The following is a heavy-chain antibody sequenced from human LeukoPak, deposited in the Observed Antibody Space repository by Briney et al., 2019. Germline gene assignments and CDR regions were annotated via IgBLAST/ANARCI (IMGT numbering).Heavy chain of an antibody. CDR3: ARGQYDSSGYYFESTFTR. V-gene: IGHV1-2*06. CDR1: GYTFTGYY. Sequence: ASVKVSCKASGYTFTGYYMHWVRQAPGHGLEWMGRINPNSGGTNFAQKFQGRVTMTRDTSISTAYMVLSSLRSDDTAVYYCARGQYDSSGYYFESTFTRWGQGTLVTVSS. D-gene: IGHD3-22*01. CDR2: INPNSGGT. J-gene: IGHJ4*02.